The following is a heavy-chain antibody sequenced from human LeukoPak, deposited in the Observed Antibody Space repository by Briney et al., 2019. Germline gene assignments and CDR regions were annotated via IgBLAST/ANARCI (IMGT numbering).Heavy chain of an antibody. V-gene: IGHV3-23*01. CDR3: AKSVAIYFYYGLDV. Sequence: PGGSLRLSCVASGFTISGHAMSWVRQAPAKGLEWVSITVAGYSETHYADSVRGRFTISRDNSKNTLFLQMNSLRVEDTAPYYCAKSVAIYFYYGLDVWAKGPRSPSP. CDR1: GFTISGHA. CDR2: TVAGYSET. J-gene: IGHJ6*02. D-gene: IGHD3-3*01.